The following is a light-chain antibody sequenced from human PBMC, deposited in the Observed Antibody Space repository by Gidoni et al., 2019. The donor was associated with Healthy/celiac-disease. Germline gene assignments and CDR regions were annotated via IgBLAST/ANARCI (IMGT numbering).Light chain of an antibody. Sequence: QSARTQPRPVSGSQGQSVNISCTGTSSGVGGYTNVSGYQQHPGKAPKLMIYDVSKRPSGVPDRFSGSKSGNTASLTISGLQAEDEADYYCCSYAGSYTFVVFGGGTKLTVL. CDR3: CSYAGSYTFVV. J-gene: IGLJ2*01. V-gene: IGLV2-11*01. CDR1: SSGVGGYTN. CDR2: DVS.